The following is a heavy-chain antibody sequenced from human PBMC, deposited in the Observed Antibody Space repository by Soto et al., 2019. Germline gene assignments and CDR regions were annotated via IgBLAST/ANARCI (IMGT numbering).Heavy chain of an antibody. Sequence: SETLSLTCAVSGGSFTSNNWWTWVRQPPGQGLEWIGEIYRTGSTNYNPSLKSRVAISLDKSENQFSLKVTSLTAADTAVYYCASRDPGTSVDYWGQGTLVTVSS. D-gene: IGHD1-7*01. V-gene: IGHV4-4*02. CDR2: IYRTGST. J-gene: IGHJ4*02. CDR3: ASRDPGTSVDY. CDR1: GGSFTSNNW.